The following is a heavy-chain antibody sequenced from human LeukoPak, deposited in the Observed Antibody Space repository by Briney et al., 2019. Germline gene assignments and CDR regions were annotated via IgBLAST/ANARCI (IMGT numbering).Heavy chain of an antibody. CDR1: GGSIRSYY. Sequence: SETLSLTCTVSGGSIRSYYWSWIRQPRGKGREGGGYIYYSGSTNYNPSLKSPVTISVDKSKNQFSLKLRSVTAADTAVYYCARAVYYGSSLDYWGQGTLVTVSS. J-gene: IGHJ4*02. V-gene: IGHV4-59*01. CDR2: IYYSGST. D-gene: IGHD3-10*01. CDR3: ARAVYYGSSLDY.